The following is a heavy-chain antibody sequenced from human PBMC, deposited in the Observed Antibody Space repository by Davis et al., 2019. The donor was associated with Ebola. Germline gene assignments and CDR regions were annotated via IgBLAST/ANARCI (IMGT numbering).Heavy chain of an antibody. CDR1: GYTFTSYD. V-gene: IGHV1-69*13. CDR2: IIPIFDAT. Sequence: SVKVSCKASGYTFTSYDINWVRQAPGQGLEWMGRIIPIFDATNYAQKFQGRFTITADESSSTAYMELSSLRSEDSAIYYCATGYCSSTSCYKKHYYGMDVWGQGTTVTVSS. D-gene: IGHD2-2*02. J-gene: IGHJ6*02. CDR3: ATGYCSSTSCYKKHYYGMDV.